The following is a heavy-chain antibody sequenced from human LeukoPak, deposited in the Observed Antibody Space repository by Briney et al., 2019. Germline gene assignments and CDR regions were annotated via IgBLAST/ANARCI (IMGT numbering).Heavy chain of an antibody. CDR3: AKEGPSGYYFDY. CDR1: GFTFSSHG. J-gene: IGHJ4*02. V-gene: IGHV3-23*01. Sequence: GGSLRLSCAAPGFTFSSHGMSWVRQAPGKGLEWVSAISGSGGSTYYADSVKGRFTISRDNSKNTLYLQMNSLRAEDTAVYYCAKEGPSGYYFDYWGQGTLVTVSS. CDR2: ISGSGGST. D-gene: IGHD5-12*01.